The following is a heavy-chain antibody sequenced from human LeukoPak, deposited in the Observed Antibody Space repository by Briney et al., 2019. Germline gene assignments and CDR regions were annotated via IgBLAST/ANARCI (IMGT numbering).Heavy chain of an antibody. CDR1: GGTFSSYA. CDR3: ARDLPATRATITAFDI. D-gene: IGHD5-12*01. Sequence: ASVKVSCKASGGTFSSYAISWVRQAPGQGLEWMGWISAYNGNTNYAQKLQGRVTMTTDTSTSTAYMELRSLRSDDTAVYYCARDLPATRATITAFDIWGQGTMVTVSS. J-gene: IGHJ3*02. CDR2: ISAYNGNT. V-gene: IGHV1-18*01.